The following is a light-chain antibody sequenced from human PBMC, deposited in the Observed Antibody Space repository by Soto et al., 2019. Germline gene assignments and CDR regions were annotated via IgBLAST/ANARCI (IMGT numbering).Light chain of an antibody. CDR1: QSVGRY. CDR3: QQFYSAAS. V-gene: IGKV1-39*01. Sequence: DIQMTQSPSSLSASVGDRVTLTCRASQSVGRYLNWHQQKPGKAPELLIYSTSNLQGGVPSIFSASGSGTEFTLTISGLQPEDFATYFCQQFYSAASFGQGTRLEIK. CDR2: STS. J-gene: IGKJ5*01.